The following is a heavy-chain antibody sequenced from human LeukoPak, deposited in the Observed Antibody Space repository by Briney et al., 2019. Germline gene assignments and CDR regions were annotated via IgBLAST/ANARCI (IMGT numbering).Heavy chain of an antibody. CDR3: ARGLLTYYYGSGSPHYFDY. D-gene: IGHD3-10*01. V-gene: IGHV4-34*01. J-gene: IGHJ4*02. CDR1: GGSFSGYY. CDR2: INHSGST. Sequence: SETLSLTCAVYGGSFSGYYWSWIRQPPGKGLEWIGEINHSGSTNYNPSLKSRVTISVDTSKNQFSLKLSSVTAADTAVYYCARGLLTYYYGSGSPHYFDYWGQGTLVTVSS.